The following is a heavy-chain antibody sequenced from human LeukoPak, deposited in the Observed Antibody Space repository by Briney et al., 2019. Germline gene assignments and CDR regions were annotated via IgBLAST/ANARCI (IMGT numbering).Heavy chain of an antibody. Sequence: GESLRLSCAASGFSFSSYAMHWVRQAPGKGLEWVTVISTDGSNEYYADSVKGRFTISRDNSKNTLYLQMNSLRTEDTAVYYCATDRASKGEQWLGYLSFWGQGTLVTVSS. CDR2: ISTDGSNE. V-gene: IGHV3-30*03. J-gene: IGHJ4*02. D-gene: IGHD6-19*01. CDR1: GFSFSSYA. CDR3: ATDRASKGEQWLGYLSF.